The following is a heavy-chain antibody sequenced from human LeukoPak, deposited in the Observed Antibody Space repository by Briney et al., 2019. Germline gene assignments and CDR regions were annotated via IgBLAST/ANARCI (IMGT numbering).Heavy chain of an antibody. V-gene: IGHV3-7*01. CDR3: ARVRFLEWSDY. Sequence: PGGSLRLSCEPSGFSLRSFWMTWVRQAPGKGPEWVANINQEGNEKYYGDSVKGRFTISRDNAKNTLYLEMNSLRAEDTAVYYCARVRFLEWSDYWGQGTLVTVSS. CDR2: INQEGNEK. D-gene: IGHD3-3*01. CDR1: GFSLRSFW. J-gene: IGHJ4*02.